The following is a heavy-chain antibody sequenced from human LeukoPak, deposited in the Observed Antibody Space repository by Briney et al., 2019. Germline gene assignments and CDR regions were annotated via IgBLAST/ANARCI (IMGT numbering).Heavy chain of an antibody. V-gene: IGHV4-4*07. CDR2: IYTSGST. CDR3: PRHSPRYSSSWYNYYYGMDV. J-gene: IGHJ6*02. D-gene: IGHD6-13*01. Sequence: TSETLSLTCTVSGGSISSYYWSWIRQPAGKGLEWIGRIYTSGSTNYNPSLKSRVTMSVDTSKNQFSLKLSSVTAADTAVYYCPRHSPRYSSSWYNYYYGMDVWGQGTTVTVS. CDR1: GGSISSYY.